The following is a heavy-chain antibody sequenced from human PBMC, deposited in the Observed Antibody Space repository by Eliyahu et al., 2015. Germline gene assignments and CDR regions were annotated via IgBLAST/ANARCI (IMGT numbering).Heavy chain of an antibody. V-gene: IGHV3-48*02. CDR3: ARDSGITGADDY. J-gene: IGHJ4*02. Sequence: EVQLVESGGGLVQPGGSLRLSCAAAGFXLGSYSMTWVRQAPGXGLQWVAYIGRSGSPIYYTGSVKGRFTISRDTAKNSVYLQMNSLRDEDTALYYCARDSGITGADDYWGQGTPVTVSS. D-gene: IGHD6-13*01. CDR2: IGRSGSPI. CDR1: GFXLGSYS.